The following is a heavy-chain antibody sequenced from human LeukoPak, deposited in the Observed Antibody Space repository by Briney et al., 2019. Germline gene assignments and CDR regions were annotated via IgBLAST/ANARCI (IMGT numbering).Heavy chain of an antibody. J-gene: IGHJ4*02. CDR2: ISSSSNNF. D-gene: IGHD5-24*01. V-gene: IGHV3-48*02. Sequence: GGSLRLSCVVSGXTFSTSSMNWVRQAPGKGLEWVSFISSSSNNFYYADSVRGRFTISRDNAQNSLYLHMSSLRDEDTAVYYCARGDGFHHFDYWGQGALVTVSS. CDR1: GXTFSTSS. CDR3: ARGDGFHHFDY.